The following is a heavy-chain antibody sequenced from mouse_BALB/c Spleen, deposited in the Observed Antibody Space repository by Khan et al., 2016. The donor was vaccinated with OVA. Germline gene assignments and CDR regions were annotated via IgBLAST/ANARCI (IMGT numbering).Heavy chain of an antibody. Sequence: QVQLKESGPGLVAPSQSLSITCTVSGFSLTDFGVHWVRQPPGKGLEWLVLIWSDGTTTYNSALKSSLSLSKDTSKSQVFLKMNSLQTDDTAMYYCARNSYPYAMDYWGQGTSVTVSS. J-gene: IGHJ4*01. CDR2: IWSDGTT. CDR1: GFSLTDFG. V-gene: IGHV2-6*02. CDR3: ARNSYPYAMDY.